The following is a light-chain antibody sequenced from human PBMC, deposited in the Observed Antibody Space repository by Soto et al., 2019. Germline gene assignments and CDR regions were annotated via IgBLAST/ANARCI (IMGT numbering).Light chain of an antibody. CDR1: TGPVTSGHW. V-gene: IGLV7-46*01. CDR2: DTD. J-gene: IGLJ2*01. CDR3: CLSYCGARPLV. Sequence: QTVVTQEPSLTVSPGGTVTLICDSSTGPVTSGHWPYWLQQKPGQAPRTLIYDTDKKHSWTPARFSGSLLGGKAALTLSGAQPEDAADYYCCLSYCGARPLVFGGGTKLTVL.